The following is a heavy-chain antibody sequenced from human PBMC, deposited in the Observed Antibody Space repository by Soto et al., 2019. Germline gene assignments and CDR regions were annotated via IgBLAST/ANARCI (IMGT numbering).Heavy chain of an antibody. V-gene: IGHV2-5*02. CDR3: AHRTTTVTWWFDP. Sequence: QITLKESGPTLVKPTQTLTLTCTFAGFSLTTSGVGVGWIRQPPGKALEWLALIYWDDDKRYSPSLKSSLTITKDNYKNQVVLTITNMEPDDTATYFCAHRTTTVTWWFDPGGQGTLGTVSS. CDR1: GFSLTTSGVG. J-gene: IGHJ5*02. CDR2: IYWDDDK. D-gene: IGHD4-17*01.